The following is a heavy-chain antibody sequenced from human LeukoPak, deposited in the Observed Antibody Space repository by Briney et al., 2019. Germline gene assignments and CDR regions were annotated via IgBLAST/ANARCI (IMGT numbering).Heavy chain of an antibody. CDR1: GFTFSSYA. J-gene: IGHJ4*02. V-gene: IGHV3-23*01. Sequence: PGGSLRLSCAASGFTFSSYAMSWVRQAPGKGLEWVSAISGSGGSTYYADSVKGRFTISRDNSKNTLYLQMYSLRAEDTAVYYCAKDASYSSGWDLFDYWGQGTLVTVSS. CDR3: AKDASYSSGWDLFDY. D-gene: IGHD6-19*01. CDR2: ISGSGGST.